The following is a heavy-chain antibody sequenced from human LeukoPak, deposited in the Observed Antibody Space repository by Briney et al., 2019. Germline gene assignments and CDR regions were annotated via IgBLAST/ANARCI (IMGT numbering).Heavy chain of an antibody. V-gene: IGHV4-34*01. J-gene: IGHJ4*02. CDR3: ARIGATGNLYYFDY. D-gene: IGHD1-26*01. Sequence: ASETLSLXCAVYGGSFSGYYWSWIRQPPGKGLEWIGEINHSGSTNYNPSLKSRVTISVDTSKNQFSLKLSSVTAADTAVYYCARIGATGNLYYFDYWGQGTLVTVSS. CDR1: GGSFSGYY. CDR2: INHSGST.